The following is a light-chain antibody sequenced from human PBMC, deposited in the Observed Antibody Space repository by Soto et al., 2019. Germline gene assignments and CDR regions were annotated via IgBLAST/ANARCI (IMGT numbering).Light chain of an antibody. J-gene: IGKJ1*01. CDR2: AAS. CDR1: QSISSY. V-gene: IGKV1-39*01. CDR3: QQSYSTPWT. Sequence: DIQMTQSPSSLSASVGDRATITCRASQSISSYLNWYQQKPGKAPKLLIYAASSLQSGVPSRFSGSGSGTDFTLTISSLQPEDFATYYCQQSYSTPWTFGQGNKVEIK.